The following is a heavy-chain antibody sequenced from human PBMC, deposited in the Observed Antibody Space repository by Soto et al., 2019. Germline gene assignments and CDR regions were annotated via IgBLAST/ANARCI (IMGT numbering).Heavy chain of an antibody. Sequence: QITLKESGPPLVKPTQTLTLTCTFSGFSLSTSGVGVGWIRQPPGKALEWLTLIYWDDDKRYKSSLKSRLTITKDTCKNQVVLTMTDMDPVDTATYYCAHILYFYYSGSFYFDYWGQGTLVTVSS. CDR1: GFSLSTSGVG. D-gene: IGHD3-10*01. CDR2: IYWDDDK. CDR3: AHILYFYYSGSFYFDY. V-gene: IGHV2-5*02. J-gene: IGHJ4*02.